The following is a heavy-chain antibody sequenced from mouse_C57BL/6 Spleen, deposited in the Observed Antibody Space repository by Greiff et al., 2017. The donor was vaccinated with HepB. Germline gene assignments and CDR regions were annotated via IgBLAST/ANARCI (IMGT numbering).Heavy chain of an antibody. Sequence: EVKLMESGGGLVKPGGSLKLSCAASGFTFSSYAMSWVRQTPEKRLEWVATISDGGSYTYYPDNVKGRFTISRDNAKNNLYLQMSHLKSEDTAMYYCARDGTTVAHDYWGQGTTRTVSP. CDR2: ISDGGSYT. CDR1: GFTFSSYA. CDR3: ARDGTTVAHDY. J-gene: IGHJ2*01. V-gene: IGHV5-4*01. D-gene: IGHD1-1*01.